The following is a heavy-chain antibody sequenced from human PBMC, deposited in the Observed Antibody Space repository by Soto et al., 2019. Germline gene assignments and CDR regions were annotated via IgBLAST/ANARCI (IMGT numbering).Heavy chain of an antibody. CDR2: FYYSGST. Sequence: QVQLQESGPGLVKPSETLSLTCTVSGGSISSYYWSWIRQPPGKGLEWIGYFYYSGSTNYNPSLKSRVTISVDTSKNQFSLKLSSVTAADTAVYYCARTYGSGSYYSSPYYYYYMDVWGKGTTVTVSS. D-gene: IGHD3-10*01. CDR3: ARTYGSGSYYSSPYYYYYMDV. J-gene: IGHJ6*03. CDR1: GGSISSYY. V-gene: IGHV4-59*08.